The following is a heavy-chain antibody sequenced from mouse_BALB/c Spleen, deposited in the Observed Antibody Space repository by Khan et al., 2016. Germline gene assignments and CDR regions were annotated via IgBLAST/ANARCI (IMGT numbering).Heavy chain of an antibody. Sequence: QVRLQQSGAELVRPGTSVKVSCKASGYAFTNYLIEWVKQRPGQGLEWIGVINPGSGGTNYNEKFKGKATLTADKSSSTAYMQRSSLTSDDSAVYFCAKTARGNLYFDYWGQGTTLTVSS. CDR3: AKTARGNLYFDY. V-gene: IGHV1-54*03. CDR1: GYAFTNYL. CDR2: INPGSGGT. D-gene: IGHD3-2*01. J-gene: IGHJ2*01.